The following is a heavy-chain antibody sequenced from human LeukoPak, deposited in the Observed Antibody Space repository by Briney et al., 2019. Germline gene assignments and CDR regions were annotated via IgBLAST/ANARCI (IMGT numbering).Heavy chain of an antibody. D-gene: IGHD2-21*01. Sequence: VGSLRPSCAASGFTFSSYAMSWVRQAPGKGLEWVSAISGSGGSTYYADSVKGRFTISRDNAKNSLYLQMNSLRAEDTALYYCAKELLSGPGAFDIWGQGTMVTVSS. CDR3: AKELLSGPGAFDI. J-gene: IGHJ3*02. CDR1: GFTFSSYA. V-gene: IGHV3-23*01. CDR2: ISGSGGST.